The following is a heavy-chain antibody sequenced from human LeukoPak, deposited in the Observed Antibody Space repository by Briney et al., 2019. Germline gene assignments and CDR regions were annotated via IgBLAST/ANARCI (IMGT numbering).Heavy chain of an antibody. CDR2: ISATGDST. V-gene: IGHV3-23*01. CDR1: GFTFSIYA. CDR3: VKGGWGTVLDY. Sequence: GGSLRLSCAASGFTFSIYAMGWVRQAPREGLEWVSTISATGDSTYYADSVKGRLTISRDNSKSTLYLQMSSVRADDTAVYYCVKGGWGTVLDYWGQGTLVTVSS. D-gene: IGHD3-10*01. J-gene: IGHJ4*02.